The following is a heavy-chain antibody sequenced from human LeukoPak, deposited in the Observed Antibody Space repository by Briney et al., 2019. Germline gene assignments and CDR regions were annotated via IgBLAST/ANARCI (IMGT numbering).Heavy chain of an antibody. V-gene: IGHV4-39*02. Sequence: SETLSLTCTVSGGSISSSSYYWGWIRQPPGKGPEWIGSIYYSGSTYYNPSLKSRVTISVDTSKNQFSLKLSSVTAADTAVYYCARDRARNWFDPWGQGTLVTVSS. J-gene: IGHJ5*02. CDR2: IYYSGST. CDR3: ARDRARNWFDP. CDR1: GGSISSSSYY.